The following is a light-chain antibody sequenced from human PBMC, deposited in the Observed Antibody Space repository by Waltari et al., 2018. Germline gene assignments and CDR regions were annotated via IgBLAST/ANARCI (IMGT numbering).Light chain of an antibody. V-gene: IGLV3-21*04. J-gene: IGLJ2*01. CDR2: YDN. CDR3: QVSDSTTDLVI. Sequence: SYVLTQPPSVSVAPGETSRITCGGDNIGGYSVHWYQQKPGQAPVLVLYYDNDRPSGIPERCSGSKFGNTATLTISRVEAGDEADYYCQVSDSTTDLVIFGGGTKLTVL. CDR1: NIGGYS.